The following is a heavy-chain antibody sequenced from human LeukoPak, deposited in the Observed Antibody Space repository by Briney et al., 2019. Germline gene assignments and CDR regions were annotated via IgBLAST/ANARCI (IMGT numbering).Heavy chain of an antibody. V-gene: IGHV3-30*04. CDR1: GVIFNNFA. J-gene: IGHJ4*02. Sequence: GGSLRLSCAPSGVIFNNFAFHWVRQAPGKGLEWVAVISYDGRNKHYADSVKGRFTISRDNSKNTLYLQMNSLTAEDTAMYYCAKDAQVRGVINGFDYWGQGTLVTVSS. CDR3: AKDAQVRGVINGFDY. CDR2: ISYDGRNK. D-gene: IGHD3-10*01.